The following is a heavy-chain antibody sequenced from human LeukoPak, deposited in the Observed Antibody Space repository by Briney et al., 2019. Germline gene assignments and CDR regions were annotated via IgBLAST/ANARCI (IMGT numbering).Heavy chain of an antibody. V-gene: IGHV3-11*04. CDR3: ARADPLFSGAFDI. CDR1: GFTLSDYY. D-gene: IGHD6-19*01. Sequence: GGSLRLSCAASGFTLSDYYMSWIRQAPGKGLEWVSYISSSGSTIYYADSVKGRFTISRDNAKNSLYLQMNSLRAEDTAVYYCARADPLFSGAFDIWGQGTMVTVSS. CDR2: ISSSGSTI. J-gene: IGHJ3*02.